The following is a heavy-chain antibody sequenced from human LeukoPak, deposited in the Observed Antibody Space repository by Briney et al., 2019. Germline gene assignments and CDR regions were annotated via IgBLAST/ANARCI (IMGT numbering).Heavy chain of an antibody. Sequence: SVKVSCKASGGTFSSYAISWVRQAPEQGLEWMGGIIPIFGTANYAQKFQGRVTITADESTSTAYMELSSLRSEDMAVYYCARDLGYSSGYFDYWGQGTLVTVSS. CDR1: GGTFSSYA. D-gene: IGHD6-19*01. V-gene: IGHV1-69*13. CDR2: IIPIFGTA. CDR3: ARDLGYSSGYFDY. J-gene: IGHJ4*02.